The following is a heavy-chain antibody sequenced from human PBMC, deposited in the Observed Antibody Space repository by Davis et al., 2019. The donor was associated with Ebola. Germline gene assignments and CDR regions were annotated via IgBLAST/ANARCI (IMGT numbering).Heavy chain of an antibody. CDR2: ISHDGSNR. J-gene: IGHJ5*02. CDR3: AIDADFGEYGWFDP. D-gene: IGHD4-17*01. Sequence: GGSLRLSCVASEFTFRDYSINWIRQTPGKGLEWMSIISHDGSNRFYADSVKGRFTISRDNSKNTVYLQMNSLRPDDTATYYCAIDADFGEYGWFDPWDRGTLVIVSS. CDR1: EFTFRDYS. V-gene: IGHV3-30*01.